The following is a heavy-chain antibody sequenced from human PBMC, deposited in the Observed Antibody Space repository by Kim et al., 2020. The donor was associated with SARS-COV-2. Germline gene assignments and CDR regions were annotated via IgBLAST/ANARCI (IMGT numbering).Heavy chain of an antibody. D-gene: IGHD1-26*01. Sequence: GGSLRLSCAASGFTFSRYSISWVRQAPGKGLEWVSVIGAGVGPTFYADSVKGRFTIPRDNSKNTSYLQMNSLSAGNTAVYYCAKRKGGTSGFDYWGQGTLVTVSS. J-gene: IGHJ4*02. CDR2: IGAGVGPT. V-gene: IGHV3-23*01. CDR1: GFTFSRYS. CDR3: AKRKGGTSGFDY.